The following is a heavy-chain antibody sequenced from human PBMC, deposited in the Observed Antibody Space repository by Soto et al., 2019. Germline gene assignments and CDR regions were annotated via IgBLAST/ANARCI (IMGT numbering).Heavy chain of an antibody. J-gene: IGHJ4*02. CDR1: GGSISSYY. Sequence: SETLSLTCTVSGGSISSYYWSWIRQPPGKGLEWIGYIYYSVSTNYNPSLKSRVTISVDTSKNQFSLKLSSVTAADTAVYYCARGKYEGGGTVDYWGQGTLVTVSS. CDR2: IYYSVST. CDR3: ARGKYEGGGTVDY. V-gene: IGHV4-59*12. D-gene: IGHD1-1*01.